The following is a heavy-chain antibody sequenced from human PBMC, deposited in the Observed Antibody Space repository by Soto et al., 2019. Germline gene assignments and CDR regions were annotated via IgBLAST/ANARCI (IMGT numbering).Heavy chain of an antibody. Sequence: ASVKVSCKASGYTFTSYYMHWVRQAPGQGLEWMGIINPSGGSTSYAQKFQGRVTMTRDTSTSTVYMELSSLRSEDTAVYYCARDPPRPGIAVAGYYYYGMEVWGQGTTVTVSS. CDR2: INPSGGST. V-gene: IGHV1-46*01. D-gene: IGHD6-19*01. CDR1: GYTFTSYY. J-gene: IGHJ6*02. CDR3: ARDPPRPGIAVAGYYYYGMEV.